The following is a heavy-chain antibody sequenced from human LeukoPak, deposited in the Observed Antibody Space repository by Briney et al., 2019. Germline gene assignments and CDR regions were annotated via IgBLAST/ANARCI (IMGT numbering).Heavy chain of an antibody. J-gene: IGHJ5*02. V-gene: IGHV4-39*07. CDR3: ARVGYSGYDDFNWFDP. CDR2: IYYSGST. Sequence: PSETLSLTCTVSGGSISSTNYYWGWIRQPPGKGLEWIGNIYYSGSTYYNPSLRSRVTISVDTSKNQFSLKLSSVTAADTAVYYCARVGYSGYDDFNWFDPWGQGTLVTVSS. D-gene: IGHD5-12*01. CDR1: GGSISSTNYY.